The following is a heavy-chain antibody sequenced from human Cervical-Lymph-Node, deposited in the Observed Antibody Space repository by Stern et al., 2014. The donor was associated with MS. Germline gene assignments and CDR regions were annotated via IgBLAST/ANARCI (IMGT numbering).Heavy chain of an antibody. CDR1: GLTFGSYA. Sequence: VQLVQSGGGLVQPGRSLRLSCAASGLTFGSYAMHWVRHAPGKGLGWVSGISWNSDTIGYAESEKGRFPISRDNVKNSLYLQMNTLRAEDTAFYYCAKDGSRSLTGGAFGIWGQGTMGPVSS. CDR2: ISWNSDTI. V-gene: IGHV3-9*01. D-gene: IGHD6-13*01. J-gene: IGHJ3*02. CDR3: AKDGSRSLTGGAFGI.